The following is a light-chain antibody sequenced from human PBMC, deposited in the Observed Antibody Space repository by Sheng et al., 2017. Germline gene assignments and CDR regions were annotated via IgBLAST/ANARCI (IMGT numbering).Light chain of an antibody. CDR1: QTISSY. CDR2: EAS. CDR3: QQYGSVPVT. Sequence: EFVLTQSPATLSLSPGETATLFCRASQTISSYLAWYQHKPGQAPRLLIYEASNRASGVPARFSGSGFGTDFTLTISSLEPEDFAVYYCQQYGSVPVTFGQGTKVEIK. V-gene: IGKV3-11*01. J-gene: IGKJ1*01.